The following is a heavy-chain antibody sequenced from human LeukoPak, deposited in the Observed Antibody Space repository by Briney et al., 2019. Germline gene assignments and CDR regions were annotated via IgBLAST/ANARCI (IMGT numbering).Heavy chain of an antibody. V-gene: IGHV4-4*02. CDR2: IHHGGTT. CDR3: ARDGTGYYGSSGYYYFDY. D-gene: IGHD3-22*01. CDR1: GGSITSGNW. J-gene: IGHJ4*02. Sequence: PSGTLSLTCAVSGGSITSGNWWTWVRQSPGKGLEWIGEIHHGGTTNYNPSLKSRVTMSVDTSKNQFSLKLSSVTAADTAIYYCARDGTGYYGSSGYYYFDYWGQGILVTVSS.